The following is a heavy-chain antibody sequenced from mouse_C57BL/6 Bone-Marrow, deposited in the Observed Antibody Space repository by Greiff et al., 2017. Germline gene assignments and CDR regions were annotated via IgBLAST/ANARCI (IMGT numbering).Heavy chain of an antibody. Sequence: DVHLVESGGGLVKPGGSLKLSCAASGFTFSDYGMHWVRQAPEMGLEWVAYISSGTSTISYAHTVKGRFTLSRDNAKNTLFLQITSLRSEDTAMYYCARGYYVDYCGPGTTLTVSS. CDR3: ARGYYVDY. CDR1: GFTFSDYG. V-gene: IGHV5-17*01. CDR2: ISSGTSTI. J-gene: IGHJ2*01.